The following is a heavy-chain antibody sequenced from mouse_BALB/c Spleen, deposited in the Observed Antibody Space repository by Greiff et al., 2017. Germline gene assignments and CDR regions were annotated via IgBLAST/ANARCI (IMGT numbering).Heavy chain of an antibody. J-gene: IGHJ4*01. Sequence: VKLQESGAELVRPGSSVKISCKASGYAFSSYWMNWVKQRPGQGLEWIGQIYPGDGDTNYNGKFKGKATLTADKSSSTAYMQLSSLTSEDSAVYFCASYGYSHYAMDYWGQGTSVTVSS. D-gene: IGHD1-1*02. CDR2: IYPGDGDT. CDR1: GYAFSSYW. V-gene: IGHV1-80*01. CDR3: ASYGYSHYAMDY.